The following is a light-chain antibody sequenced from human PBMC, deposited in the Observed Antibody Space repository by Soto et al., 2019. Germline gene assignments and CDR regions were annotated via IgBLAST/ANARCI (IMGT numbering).Light chain of an antibody. CDR2: GAS. CDR3: QQRSNWPLT. CDR1: QSVSSN. Sequence: EKVMTQSPATLSVSPGERVTLSCRASQSVSSNLVWYQQKPGQAPRLLIYGASTRATGIPARFSGSGSGTDFTLTISSLEPEDFAVYYCQQRSNWPLTFGGGTKVDIK. J-gene: IGKJ4*01. V-gene: IGKV3-11*01.